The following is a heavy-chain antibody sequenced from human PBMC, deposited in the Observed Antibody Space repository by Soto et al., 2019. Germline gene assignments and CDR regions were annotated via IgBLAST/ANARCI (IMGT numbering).Heavy chain of an antibody. V-gene: IGHV3-30-3*01. CDR2: IPYDGSDK. J-gene: IGHJ6*02. D-gene: IGHD5-18*01. Sequence: QVHLVESGGGVVQPGRSLRLSCAASGFTFSNYAMHWVRQAPGKGLEWVAVIPYDGSDKYNANSVKGRFTISRDNSKNTLYLQMNSLRAEDTAVYYCARDTGPNGYNYYYFGMDVWGQGTTVTVSS. CDR1: GFTFSNYA. CDR3: ARDTGPNGYNYYYFGMDV.